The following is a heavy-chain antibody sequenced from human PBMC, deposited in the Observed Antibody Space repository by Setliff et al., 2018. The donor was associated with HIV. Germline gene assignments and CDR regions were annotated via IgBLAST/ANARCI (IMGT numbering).Heavy chain of an antibody. CDR2: ISTYNGNT. CDR3: ATPGWVAAPREYFQH. Sequence: ASVKVSCKASGYTFTTYGITWVRQAPGQGLEWMGWISTYNGNTNYAQKFQGRVTMTEDTSTDTAYMELSSLRSEDTAVYYCATPGWVAAPREYFQHWGQGTLVTVSS. D-gene: IGHD2-15*01. J-gene: IGHJ1*01. V-gene: IGHV1-18*01. CDR1: GYTFTTYG.